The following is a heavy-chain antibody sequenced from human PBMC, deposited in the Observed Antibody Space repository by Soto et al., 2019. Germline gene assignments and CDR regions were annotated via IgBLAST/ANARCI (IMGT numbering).Heavy chain of an antibody. J-gene: IGHJ4*02. Sequence: SETLSLTCTVSGSSINSSGYYWGWIRQPPGKGLEWIGSMFYGVSTYYNPSLKSRVTVSVDTSKNQFSLNLRSVTAADTAVYYCARLPSRHLVDYWGQGTLVTVTS. CDR2: MFYGVST. CDR1: GSSINSSGYY. V-gene: IGHV4-39*01. D-gene: IGHD3-3*02. CDR3: ARLPSRHLVDY.